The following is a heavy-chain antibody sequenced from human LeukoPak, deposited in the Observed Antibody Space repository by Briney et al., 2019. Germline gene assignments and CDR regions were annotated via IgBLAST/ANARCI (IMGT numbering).Heavy chain of an antibody. Sequence: SVKVSCKASGGTFSSYAISWVRQAPGQGLEWMGGIIPIFGTANYAQKFQGRVIMTKDTSTDTAYMELSSLRSEDTAVYYCATEATSPDYNYYMDVWGKGTTVTVSS. CDR3: ATEATSPDYNYYMDV. CDR1: GGTFSSYA. V-gene: IGHV1-69*05. D-gene: IGHD2-2*01. CDR2: IIPIFGTA. J-gene: IGHJ6*03.